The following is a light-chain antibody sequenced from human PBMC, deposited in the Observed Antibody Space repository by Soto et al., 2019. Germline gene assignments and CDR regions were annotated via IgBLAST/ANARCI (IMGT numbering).Light chain of an antibody. V-gene: IGKV1-5*03. J-gene: IGKJ2*01. CDR3: QQYNTYS. CDR1: QSLTSW. CDR2: KAS. Sequence: DIQMTQSPSTLSASVGDRVSITCRAIQSLTSWLAWYQQKPGKAPKLLIYKASTLESGVPSRFSGSGSGTEFTLTISSLQPDDFATYYCQQYNTYSFGQGTKLDIK.